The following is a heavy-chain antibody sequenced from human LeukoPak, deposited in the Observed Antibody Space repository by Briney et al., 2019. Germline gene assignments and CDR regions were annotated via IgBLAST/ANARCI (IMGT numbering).Heavy chain of an antibody. Sequence: GGSLRLSCAASGFTFDDYAMHWVRQAPGKGLEWVSGISWNSGFIGYADSVKGRFTISRDNSKNTLYLQMNSLRAEDTAVYYCAKDLRYCSGGSCYSWGQGTLVTVSS. J-gene: IGHJ1*01. D-gene: IGHD2-15*01. CDR1: GFTFDDYA. CDR3: AKDLRYCSGGSCYS. CDR2: ISWNSGFI. V-gene: IGHV3-9*01.